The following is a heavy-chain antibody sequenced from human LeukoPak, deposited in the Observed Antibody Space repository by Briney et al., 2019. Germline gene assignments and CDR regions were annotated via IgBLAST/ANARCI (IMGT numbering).Heavy chain of an antibody. D-gene: IGHD2-21*01. V-gene: IGHV3-23*01. CDR1: GFTFSIYW. CDR3: AREEFGHAVWSY. CDR2: ISGSGGST. J-gene: IGHJ4*02. Sequence: GGSLRLSCAASGFTFSIYWMSWVRQAPGKGLEWVSAISGSGGSTYYADSVKGRFTISRDNSKNTLYLQMNSLRAEDTAVYYCAREEFGHAVWSYWGQGTLVTVSS.